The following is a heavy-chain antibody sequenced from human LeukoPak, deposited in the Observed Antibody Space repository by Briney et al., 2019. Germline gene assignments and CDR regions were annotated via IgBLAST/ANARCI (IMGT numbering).Heavy chain of an antibody. CDR3: ARTGGSGWWSDT. V-gene: IGHV4-59*13. Sequence: SETLSLTCTVSGGSINSYHWTWFRQSPGKGLEWIGYIYNSGSTNYNPSLKSRVTMSLDTSKNQVSLKLSSVTAADTAVYYCARTGGSGWWSDTWGQGTLVTVSS. CDR2: IYNSGST. CDR1: GGSINSYH. J-gene: IGHJ5*02. D-gene: IGHD6-19*01.